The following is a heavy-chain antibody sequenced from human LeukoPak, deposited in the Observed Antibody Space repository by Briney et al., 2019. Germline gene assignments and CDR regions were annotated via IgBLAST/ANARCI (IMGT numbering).Heavy chain of an antibody. Sequence: GASVKDSCKASGYSFTSYGISWVRQAPGQGLEWMGWISAYNGNTNYAQKLQGRVTMTTDTSTSTAYMELRSLRSDDTAVYYCARANLGYCSSTSCSNFDYWGQGTLVTVSS. CDR1: GYSFTSYG. J-gene: IGHJ4*02. V-gene: IGHV1-18*01. D-gene: IGHD2-2*01. CDR3: ARANLGYCSSTSCSNFDY. CDR2: ISAYNGNT.